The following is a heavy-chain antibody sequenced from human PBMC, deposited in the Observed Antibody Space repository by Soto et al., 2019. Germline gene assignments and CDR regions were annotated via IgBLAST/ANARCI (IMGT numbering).Heavy chain of an antibody. CDR2: IYHSGSA. V-gene: IGHV4-30-2*01. Sequence: SETLSLTCAVSGASINSGGYSWNWIRQPPGKGLEWIGYIYHSGSAYYNPSLWSRVTISLDRSKNQFSLKLNSVTAADTAVYYCASETPGYPYLDPWGQGTLVTVSS. CDR1: GASINSGGYS. J-gene: IGHJ5*02. CDR3: ASETPGYPYLDP. D-gene: IGHD3-16*01.